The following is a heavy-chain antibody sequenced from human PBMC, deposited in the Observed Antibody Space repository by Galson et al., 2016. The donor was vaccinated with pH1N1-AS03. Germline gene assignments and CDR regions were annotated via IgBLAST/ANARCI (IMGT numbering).Heavy chain of an antibody. Sequence: SVKVSCKASGYTFTSYAMHWVRQAPGQRLEWMGWINAGNGNTKYSQKFQGRVTITRDTSASTAYMELSSLRSEDTAMYYCARDRDSGYDLVDDYYGMDVWGQGTTVTVSS. J-gene: IGHJ6*02. CDR1: GYTFTSYA. V-gene: IGHV1-3*01. CDR3: ARDRDSGYDLVDDYYGMDV. D-gene: IGHD5-12*01. CDR2: INAGNGNT.